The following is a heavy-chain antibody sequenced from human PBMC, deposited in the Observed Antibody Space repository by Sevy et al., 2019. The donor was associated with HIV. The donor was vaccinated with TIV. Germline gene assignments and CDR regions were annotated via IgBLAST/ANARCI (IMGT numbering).Heavy chain of an antibody. CDR2: IIPIFGTA. V-gene: IGHV1-69*13. CDR3: ARGGYYGSGSYPNVMSYYYGMDV. D-gene: IGHD3-10*01. CDR1: GGTFSSYA. Sequence: ASVKVSCKASGGTFSSYAISWVRQAPGQGLEWMGGIIPIFGTANYAQKFQGRVTITADESTSTAYMEPSSLRSEDTAVYYCARGGYYGSGSYPNVMSYYYGMDVWGQGTTVTVSS. J-gene: IGHJ6*02.